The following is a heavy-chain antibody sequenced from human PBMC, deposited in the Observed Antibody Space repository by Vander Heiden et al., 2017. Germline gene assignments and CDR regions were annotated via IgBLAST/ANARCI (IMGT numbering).Heavy chain of an antibody. Sequence: EVQLLESGGGLEQPGGSVRISGGAPGFIFSSNVMTWGRQAPGKGLEWVSAISGASDNTYFAYSVQGRFTISRDNSRNTLYLQMHSLRAEDTAVYYCARVRGSYYFDYWGQGTLVTVSS. CDR3: ARVRGSYYFDY. D-gene: IGHD3-10*01. CDR2: ISGASDNT. V-gene: IGHV3-23*01. CDR1: GFIFSSNV. J-gene: IGHJ4*02.